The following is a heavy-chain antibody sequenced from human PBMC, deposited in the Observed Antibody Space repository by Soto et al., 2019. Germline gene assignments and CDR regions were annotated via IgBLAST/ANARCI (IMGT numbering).Heavy chain of an antibody. CDR2: ISSSGDST. D-gene: IGHD3-22*01. CDR1: GFTFSSYA. V-gene: IGHV3-23*01. J-gene: IGHJ4*02. CDR3: AKVEGRITMIVMVITTPNFDY. Sequence: PGGSLRLSCAASGFTFSSYAMSWVRQAPGKGLEWISAISSSGDSTYYADSVKGRFTISRDNSKNTLYLQMNSLRAEDTAVYYCAKVEGRITMIVMVITTPNFDYWGQGTLVTVSS.